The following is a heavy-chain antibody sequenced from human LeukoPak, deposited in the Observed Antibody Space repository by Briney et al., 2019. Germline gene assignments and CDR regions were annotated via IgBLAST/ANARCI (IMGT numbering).Heavy chain of an antibody. CDR3: ARDFWGAYRVDYFDY. Sequence: GGALRLSCAASGFTFEEYTMHWVRQAPWKTLEGVALINWDGTTYYTDSVKGRFTISRDNAKKSLYLQMNSLRAEDTAVYYCARDFWGAYRVDYFDYWGQGTLVTVSS. CDR1: GFTFEEYT. J-gene: IGHJ4*02. V-gene: IGHV3-43*01. CDR2: INWDGTT. D-gene: IGHD3-3*01.